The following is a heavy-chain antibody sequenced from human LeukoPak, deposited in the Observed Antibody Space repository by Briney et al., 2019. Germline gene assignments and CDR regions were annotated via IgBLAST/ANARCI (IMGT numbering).Heavy chain of an antibody. Sequence: SVKVSCKASGGTFSSYAISWVRQAPGQGLEWMGGIIPIFGTANYAQKFQGRVTITADESTSTAYMELSSLRSEDTAVYYCARGRYYTYYYDSSGYQTFDYWGQGTLVTVSS. CDR2: IIPIFGTA. CDR3: ARGRYYTYYYDSSGYQTFDY. V-gene: IGHV1-69*13. J-gene: IGHJ4*02. D-gene: IGHD3-22*01. CDR1: GGTFSSYA.